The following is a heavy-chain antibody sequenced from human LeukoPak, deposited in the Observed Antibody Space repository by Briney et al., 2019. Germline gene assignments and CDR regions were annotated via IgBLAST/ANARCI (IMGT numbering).Heavy chain of an antibody. CDR3: TRHVGGDYVFDY. Sequence: PGGSLRLSCAASGFIFSGSAMHWVRQASGKGPEWVGRIRNKAHNYATAYAASVKGRFTISRDDSKNTAYLQMNRLKSEDTAVYYCTRHVGGDYVFDYGGQGTLVTVSS. J-gene: IGHJ4*02. V-gene: IGHV3-73*01. D-gene: IGHD4-17*01. CDR1: GFIFSGSA. CDR2: IRNKAHNYAT.